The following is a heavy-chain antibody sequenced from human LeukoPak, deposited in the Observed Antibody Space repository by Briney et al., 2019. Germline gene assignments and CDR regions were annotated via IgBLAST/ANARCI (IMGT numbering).Heavy chain of an antibody. Sequence: SETLSLTCAVYGGSFSGYYWSWIRQPPGKGLEWIGEINHSGSTNYNPSLKSRVTISVDTSKNQFSLKLSSVTAADTAVYYCARSGYSSGWPDTWGQGTLVTVSS. CDR1: GGSFSGYY. V-gene: IGHV4-34*01. CDR2: INHSGST. D-gene: IGHD6-19*01. CDR3: ARSGYSSGWPDT. J-gene: IGHJ5*02.